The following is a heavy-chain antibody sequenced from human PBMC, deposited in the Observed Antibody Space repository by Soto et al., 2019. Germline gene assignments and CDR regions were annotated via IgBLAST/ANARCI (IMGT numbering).Heavy chain of an antibody. Sequence: ASVKVSCKASGYTFTSYYMHWVRQAPGQGLEWMGIINPSGGSTSYAQKFQGRVTMTRGTSTSTVYMELSSLRSEDTAVYYCARVGGNIVATRGDAFDIWGQGTMVTVSS. CDR3: ARVGGNIVATRGDAFDI. D-gene: IGHD5-12*01. J-gene: IGHJ3*02. CDR1: GYTFTSYY. V-gene: IGHV1-46*03. CDR2: INPSGGST.